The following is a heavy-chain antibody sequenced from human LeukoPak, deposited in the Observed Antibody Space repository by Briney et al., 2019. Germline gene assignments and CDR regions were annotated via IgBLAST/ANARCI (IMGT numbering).Heavy chain of an antibody. CDR3: ACSIAAAVGQIYYYYYGMDV. D-gene: IGHD6-13*01. Sequence: GGSLRLSCAASGFTFSSYSMKWVRQAPGKWLEWVSSMSSRSSYIYYADSVTGRFPISRDNANNSLYLQMNSLRTEDTAVYYCACSIAAAVGQIYYYYYGMDVCGQGTTVTVSS. CDR2: MSSRSSYI. J-gene: IGHJ6*02. CDR1: GFTFSSYS. V-gene: IGHV3-21*01.